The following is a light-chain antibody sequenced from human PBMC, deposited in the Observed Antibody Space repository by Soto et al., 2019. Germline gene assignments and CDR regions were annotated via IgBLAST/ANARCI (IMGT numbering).Light chain of an antibody. Sequence: IRMTQTPSSLSASVGDTVTITCRASQGISDYLSWFQHKPGEAPKLLIYTASSLQGGVPLRFSGAGSRTDFTLTISSLQPEDFATYYCLQDYNYPPTFGQGTKVDNK. CDR1: QGISDY. V-gene: IGKV1-6*01. CDR2: TAS. J-gene: IGKJ1*01. CDR3: LQDYNYPPT.